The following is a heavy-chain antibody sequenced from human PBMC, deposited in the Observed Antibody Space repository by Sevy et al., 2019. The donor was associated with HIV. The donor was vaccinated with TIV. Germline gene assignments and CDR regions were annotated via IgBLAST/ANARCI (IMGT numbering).Heavy chain of an antibody. V-gene: IGHV3-15*01. Sequence: GGSLRLSCAASGFTFSNAWMSWIRQAPGKGLEWVGGIKSKTDGGTTDYAAPVKGRFTISRDDSKNTLYLQMNSLKTEDTAVYYCTTGFYYYDSSGYYYWGQGTLVTVSS. D-gene: IGHD3-22*01. CDR2: IKSKTDGGTT. CDR3: TTGFYYYDSSGYYY. J-gene: IGHJ4*02. CDR1: GFTFSNAW.